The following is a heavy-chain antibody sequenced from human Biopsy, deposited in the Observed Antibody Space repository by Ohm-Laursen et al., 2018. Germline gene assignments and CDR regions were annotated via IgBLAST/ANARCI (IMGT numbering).Heavy chain of an antibody. J-gene: IGHJ4*02. V-gene: IGHV1-2*02. Sequence: ESSVKVSCKASRYTFTGYYLHWVRQAPGQGLEWMGWINPKSGGTHYLEKFRGRVTMTRDASISTAYMEVSSLRSDDTAVYYCAIDGNDFLTDYLKIDQWGQGTLVTVSS. CDR2: INPKSGGT. CDR3: AIDGNDFLTDYLKIDQ. CDR1: RYTFTGYY. D-gene: IGHD3-9*01.